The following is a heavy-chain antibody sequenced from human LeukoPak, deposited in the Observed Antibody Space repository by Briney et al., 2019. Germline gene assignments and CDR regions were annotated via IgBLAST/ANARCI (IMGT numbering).Heavy chain of an antibody. CDR3: TRGYYRVDF. V-gene: IGHV3-48*01. Sequence: GGSLRLSCAASGFTFSSYWMNWVRQAPGKGLEWVSHISGGSPVIDYADSVKGRFTISRENAKNSLYLQMNSLRAEDTAVYYCTRGYYRVDFWGQGTLVTVSS. CDR2: ISGGSPVI. J-gene: IGHJ4*02. CDR1: GFTFSSYW. D-gene: IGHD2-15*01.